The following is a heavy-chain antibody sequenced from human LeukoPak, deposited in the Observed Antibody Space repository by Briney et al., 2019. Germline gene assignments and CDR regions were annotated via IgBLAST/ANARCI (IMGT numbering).Heavy chain of an antibody. J-gene: IGHJ6*03. V-gene: IGHV4-34*01. D-gene: IGHD3-16*01. CDR3: ARFSKGFGFYYMDV. Sequence: SETLSLTCAVYGGSFSGYYWSWIRQPPGKGLEWIGEINHSGSTNYNPSLKSRVTISVDTSKNQFSLKLSSVTAADTAVYYCARFSKGFGFYYMDVWGKGTTVTVSS. CDR2: INHSGST. CDR1: GGSFSGYY.